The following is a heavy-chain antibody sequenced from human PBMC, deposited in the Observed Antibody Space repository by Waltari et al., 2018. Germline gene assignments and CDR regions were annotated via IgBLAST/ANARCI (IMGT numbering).Heavy chain of an antibody. D-gene: IGHD3-10*01. CDR1: GGSISSSSYY. J-gene: IGHJ6*03. CDR2: IYYSGRT. Sequence: QLQLQESGPGLVKPSETLSLTCTVSGGSISSSSYYWGWIRQPPGKGLEWIGSIYYSGRTYNNPSLKGRVTISVDTSKNQFSLKLSSVTAADTAVYYCARVGGDRYYYYYMDVWGKGTTVTISS. V-gene: IGHV4-39*07. CDR3: ARVGGDRYYYYYMDV.